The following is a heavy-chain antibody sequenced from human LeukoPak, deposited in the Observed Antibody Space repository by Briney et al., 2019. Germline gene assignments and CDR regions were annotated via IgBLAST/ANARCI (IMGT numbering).Heavy chain of an antibody. J-gene: IGHJ6*02. CDR3: ARAAIVVVPAATHGYYGMDV. V-gene: IGHV1-69*13. D-gene: IGHD2-2*01. CDR1: GGTFSSYA. Sequence: ASVKVSCKASGGTFSSYAISWVRQAPGQGLEWMGGIIPIFGTANYAQKFQGRVTITADESTSTAYMELSSLRSEDTAVYYCARAAIVVVPAATHGYYGMDVWGQGTTVTVSS. CDR2: IIPIFGTA.